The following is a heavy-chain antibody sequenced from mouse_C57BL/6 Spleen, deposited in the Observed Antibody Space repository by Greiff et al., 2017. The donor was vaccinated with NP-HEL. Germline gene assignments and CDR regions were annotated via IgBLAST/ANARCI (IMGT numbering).Heavy chain of an antibody. CDR3: ARVDYGSSYGAY. V-gene: IGHV1-81*01. D-gene: IGHD1-1*01. Sequence: VQLQQSGAELARPGASVKLSCKASGYTFTSYGISWVKQRTGQGLEWIGEIYPRSGNTYYNEKFKGKATLTADKSSSTAYMELRSLTSEDSAVYFCARVDYGSSYGAYWGQGTLVTVSA. J-gene: IGHJ3*01. CDR1: GYTFTSYG. CDR2: IYPRSGNT.